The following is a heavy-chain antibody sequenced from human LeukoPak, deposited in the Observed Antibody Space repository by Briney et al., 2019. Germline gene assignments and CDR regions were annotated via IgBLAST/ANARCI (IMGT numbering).Heavy chain of an antibody. CDR2: IYYSGST. CDR3: ASVYCSSTSCHSDRLDY. CDR1: GGSISSSSYY. V-gene: IGHV4-39*01. J-gene: IGHJ4*02. D-gene: IGHD2-2*02. Sequence: PSETLSLTCTVSGGSISSSSYYWGWIRQPPGKGLEWIGSIYYSGSTYYNPSLKSRVTISVDTSKNQFSLKLTSVTAADTAVYYCASVYCSSTSCHSDRLDYWGQGTLVTVSS.